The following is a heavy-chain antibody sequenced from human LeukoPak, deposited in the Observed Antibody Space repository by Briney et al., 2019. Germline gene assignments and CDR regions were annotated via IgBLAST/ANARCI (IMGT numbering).Heavy chain of an antibody. CDR2: LRSSSSTT. V-gene: IGHV3-48*01. CDR1: GFTFRTYS. Sequence: GGSLRLSCAVSGFTFRTYSMNWVRLAPGKGLEWVSNLRSSSSTTYYADSVKGRFTISRDNGKNSLYLQMNSLRGEDTAVYYCARDSAQGGYMDVWGKGTTVTVSS. J-gene: IGHJ6*03. CDR3: ARDSAQGGYMDV.